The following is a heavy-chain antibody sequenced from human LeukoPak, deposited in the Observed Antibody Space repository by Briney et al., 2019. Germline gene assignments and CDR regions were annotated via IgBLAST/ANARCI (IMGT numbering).Heavy chain of an antibody. D-gene: IGHD3-16*02. CDR2: ISAYNGNT. J-gene: IGHJ4*02. Sequence: GASVKVSCKASGYTFTSYGISWVRQAPGQGLEWVGWISAYNGNTNYAQKLQGRVTMTTDTSTSTAYMELRSLRSDDTAVYYCARDKTRYDYVWGSYRPNDLDYWGQGTLVTVSS. V-gene: IGHV1-18*01. CDR1: GYTFTSYG. CDR3: ARDKTRYDYVWGSYRPNDLDY.